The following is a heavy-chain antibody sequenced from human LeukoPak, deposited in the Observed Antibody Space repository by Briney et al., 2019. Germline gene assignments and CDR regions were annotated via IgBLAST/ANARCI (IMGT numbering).Heavy chain of an antibody. Sequence: SGPTLGHPTPVLTLTFTFSGFSLGTSGVGVGWIRQPPVKALGWLALIYWNEDKRYSPSLKNRLTIAKDTSKSQVVLTMTNMHPVDTATYYCAHIIPASGEFDYWGGGTLVSVPS. CDR1: GFSLGTSGVG. CDR3: AHIIPASGEFDY. V-gene: IGHV2-5*01. D-gene: IGHD6-13*01. J-gene: IGHJ4*02. CDR2: IYWNEDK.